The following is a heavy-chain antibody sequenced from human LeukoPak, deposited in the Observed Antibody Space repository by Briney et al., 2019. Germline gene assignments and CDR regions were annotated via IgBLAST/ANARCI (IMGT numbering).Heavy chain of an antibody. Sequence: SETLSLTCTVSGGSISSYYWSWIRQPPGKGLEWIGYIYYSGSTNYNPSLKSRVTISVDTSKNQFSLKLSSVTAADTAVYYCARHGYGDYKGSIGDAFDIWGQGTMVTVSS. J-gene: IGHJ3*02. D-gene: IGHD4-17*01. CDR2: IYYSGST. V-gene: IGHV4-59*08. CDR3: ARHGYGDYKGSIGDAFDI. CDR1: GGSISSYY.